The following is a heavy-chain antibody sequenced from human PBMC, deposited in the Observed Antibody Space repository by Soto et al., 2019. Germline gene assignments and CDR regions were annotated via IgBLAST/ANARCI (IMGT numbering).Heavy chain of an antibody. V-gene: IGHV1-46*01. D-gene: IGHD1-1*01. CDR3: ARVNLEGSYFYAMDV. CDR2: INPSGSST. CDR1: GYTFTSYY. J-gene: IGHJ6*02. Sequence: ASVKVSCKASGYTFTSYYMHWVRQAPGQGLGWMGFINPSGSSTTYAQRFQSRVTMTRDTPASTVYMELSSLRSEDTAVYYCARVNLEGSYFYAMDVWGQGTTVTVSS.